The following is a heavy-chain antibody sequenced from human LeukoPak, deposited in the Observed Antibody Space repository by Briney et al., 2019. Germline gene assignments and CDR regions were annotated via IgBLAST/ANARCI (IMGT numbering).Heavy chain of an antibody. CDR3: ARGSSRWVFQTVLSYFFDY. CDR2: ICGKTTYT. CDR1: GFTFSDYY. V-gene: IGHV3-11*05. D-gene: IGHD3-16*01. Sequence: GGSLRLSCAASGFTFSDYYMRWIRQAPGKGLEWVSYICGKTTYTHYADSVKGRFTISRDNAENSLYLQMNSLRDEDTAVYYCARGSSRWVFQTVLSYFFDYWGQGTLVTVSS. J-gene: IGHJ4*02.